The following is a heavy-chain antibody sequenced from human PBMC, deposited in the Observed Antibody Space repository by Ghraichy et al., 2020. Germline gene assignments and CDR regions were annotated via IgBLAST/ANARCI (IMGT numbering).Heavy chain of an antibody. CDR2: IIDNGGTT. Sequence: GGSLRLSCAASGFTFRTYTMSWVRQAPGKGLEWVSSIIDNGGTTYDAESVKGRFTISRDNSKNTLFLQMNSLRGEDTAVYYCAKFARDWPNEYLQHCGPGAPVTVSS. CDR3: AKFARDWPNEYLQH. CDR1: GFTFRTYT. V-gene: IGHV3-23*01. D-gene: IGHD3/OR15-3a*01. J-gene: IGHJ1*01.